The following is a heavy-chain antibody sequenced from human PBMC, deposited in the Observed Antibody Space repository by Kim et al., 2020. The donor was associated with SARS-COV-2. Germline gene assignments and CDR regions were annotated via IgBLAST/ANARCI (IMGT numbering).Heavy chain of an antibody. J-gene: IGHJ6*02. CDR1: GFTFSSYW. D-gene: IGHD3-10*01. V-gene: IGHV3-74*01. CDR2: INSDGSST. Sequence: GGSLRLSCAASGFTFSSYWMHWVRQAPGKGLVWVSRINSDGSSTSYADSVKGRFTISRDNAKNTLYLQMNSLRAEDTAVYYCARGETYYYGSGSNYYGMDVWGQGTTVTVSS. CDR3: ARGETYYYGSGSNYYGMDV.